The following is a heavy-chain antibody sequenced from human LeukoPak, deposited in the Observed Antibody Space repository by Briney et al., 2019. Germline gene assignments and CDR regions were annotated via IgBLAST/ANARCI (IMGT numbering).Heavy chain of an antibody. J-gene: IGHJ4*02. CDR1: GGTFSSYA. V-gene: IGHV1-69*01. Sequence: SVKVSCKASGGTFSSYAISWVRQAPGQGLEWMGGIIPIFGTANYAQKFQGRVTITADESTSTAYMELGSLRSEDTAVYYCASAYDILKYFDYWGQGTLVTVSS. D-gene: IGHD3-9*01. CDR3: ASAYDILKYFDY. CDR2: IIPIFGTA.